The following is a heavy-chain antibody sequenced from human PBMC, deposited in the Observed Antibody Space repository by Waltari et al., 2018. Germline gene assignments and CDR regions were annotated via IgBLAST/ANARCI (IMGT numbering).Heavy chain of an antibody. J-gene: IGHJ3*02. CDR3: AMGNGAVIKDSVDT. V-gene: IGHV1-8*01. Sequence: VHLTQSGAEVKKPGASVKLSCKACGYSFTSYDMNWVRRACGQGLGWMVWMNPNSGSAGYAQKFQGRVTMTRDTSISTAYMELSSLTSEDTAVYYCAMGNGAVIKDSVDTWGQGTMVTVSS. CDR1: GYSFTSYD. CDR2: MNPNSGSA. D-gene: IGHD3-10*01.